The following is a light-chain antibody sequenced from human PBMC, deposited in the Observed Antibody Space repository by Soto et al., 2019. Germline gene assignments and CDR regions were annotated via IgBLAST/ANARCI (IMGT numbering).Light chain of an antibody. Sequence: QPVLTQPPSASGTPGQRVTISCSGSSSNIGSNTVNWYQQLPGTAPKLLIYISNQRPSGVPDRFSGSRSGTSASLAISGLQSEDEGDYYCATWDDSLNGHVVFGGGTKVTVL. J-gene: IGLJ2*01. CDR2: ISN. CDR1: SSNIGSNT. V-gene: IGLV1-44*01. CDR3: ATWDDSLNGHVV.